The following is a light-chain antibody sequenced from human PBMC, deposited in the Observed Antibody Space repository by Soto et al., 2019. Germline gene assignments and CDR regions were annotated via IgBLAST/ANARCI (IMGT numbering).Light chain of an antibody. CDR2: DAS. CDR1: QSISSW. CDR3: QQYNSYWT. V-gene: IGKV1-5*01. J-gene: IGKJ1*01. Sequence: DIQMTQSPSTLSASVGDRVTINCRASQSISSWLAWYQQKPGKASKLLIYDASSLESGVPSRFSGSGSGTEFTLTISSLQPDDFATYYCQQYNSYWTFGQGTKVDIK.